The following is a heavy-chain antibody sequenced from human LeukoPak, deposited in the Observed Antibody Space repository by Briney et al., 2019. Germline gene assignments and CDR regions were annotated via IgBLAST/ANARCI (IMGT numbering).Heavy chain of an antibody. CDR2: IYYSGST. D-gene: IGHD1-26*01. V-gene: IGHV4-59*08. CDR1: GGSISSYY. J-gene: IGHJ4*02. Sequence: SETLSLTCTVSGGSISSYYWSWIRQPPGKGLEWIGYIYYSGSTNYNPSLKSRVTISVDTSKNQFSLKLSSVTAADTAVYYCARRGELAFDFDYWGQGTLVTVSS. CDR3: ARRGELAFDFDY.